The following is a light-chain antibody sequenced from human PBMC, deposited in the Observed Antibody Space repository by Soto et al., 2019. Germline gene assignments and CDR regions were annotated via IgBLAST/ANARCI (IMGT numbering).Light chain of an antibody. CDR3: QKSYSTPQVT. CDR2: AAS. J-gene: IGKJ5*01. Sequence: DIQMTQSPSSLSASVGDRVTITCRASQSISSYLNWYQQKPGKAPKLLIYAASSLQSGVPSRFSGSGSGTDFTLTISSLKTEDFATYYCQKSYSTPQVTVGQGKRREIK. V-gene: IGKV1-39*01. CDR1: QSISSY.